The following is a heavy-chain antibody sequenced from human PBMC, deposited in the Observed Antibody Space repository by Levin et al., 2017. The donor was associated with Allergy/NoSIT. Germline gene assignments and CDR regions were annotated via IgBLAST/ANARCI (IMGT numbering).Heavy chain of an antibody. D-gene: IGHD3-3*01. CDR3: AHTIYNFDVVSGFYKYYYYMDV. CDR1: GFSLPENGVG. J-gene: IGHJ6*03. CDR2: IYWDDDK. Sequence: TLSLTCTFSGFSLPENGVGVSWMRQTPGKAPQWLALIYWDDDKRYSPSLKSRLTITKDTSKKQVVLTMANMDPVDTATYFCAHTIYNFDVVSGFYKYYYYMDVWGKGTAVTVSS. V-gene: IGHV2-5*02.